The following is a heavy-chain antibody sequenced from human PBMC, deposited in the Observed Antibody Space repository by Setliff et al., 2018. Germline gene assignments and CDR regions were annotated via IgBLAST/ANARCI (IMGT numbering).Heavy chain of an antibody. Sequence: SETLSLTCAASGGTFSYYYWTWIRQPPGKGLEWIGEINHSGSTSYNPSLESRVTISIDTSKNQFSLNLRYVTAADTGLYYCARGRNVAARLFDSWGQGTLVTVSS. V-gene: IGHV4-34*01. D-gene: IGHD6-6*01. J-gene: IGHJ4*02. CDR3: ARGRNVAARLFDS. CDR1: GGTFSYYY. CDR2: INHSGST.